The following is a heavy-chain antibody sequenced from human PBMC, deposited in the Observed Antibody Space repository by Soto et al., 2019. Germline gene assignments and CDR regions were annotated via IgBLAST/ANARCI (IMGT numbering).Heavy chain of an antibody. CDR2: MVVGSGNT. CDR3: ASLLFRDPLLLGNFDY. Sequence: SVKVSRKASGFTFTSSAVQWVRQARGQRLEWIGWMVVGSGNTNDRQKFQERVTITRDMSTSTAYMELSSLRSDDTAVYYCASLLFRDPLLLGNFDYPGPAPLVTLSS. V-gene: IGHV1-58*01. D-gene: IGHD2-2*01. CDR1: GFTFTSSA. J-gene: IGHJ4*02.